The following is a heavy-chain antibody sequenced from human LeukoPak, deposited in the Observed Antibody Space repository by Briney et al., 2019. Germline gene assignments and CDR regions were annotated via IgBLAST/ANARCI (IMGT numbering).Heavy chain of an antibody. D-gene: IGHD4-17*01. CDR3: ARDPDYGEHDQGWFDP. J-gene: IGHJ5*02. CDR2: IIPIFGTA. Sequence: SVKVSCKASGGTFSSYAISWVRQAPGQGLEWMGGIIPIFGTANYAQKFQGRVTITADESTSTAYMELSSLRSEDTAVYYCARDPDYGEHDQGWFDPWGQGTLVTASS. V-gene: IGHV1-69*13. CDR1: GGTFSSYA.